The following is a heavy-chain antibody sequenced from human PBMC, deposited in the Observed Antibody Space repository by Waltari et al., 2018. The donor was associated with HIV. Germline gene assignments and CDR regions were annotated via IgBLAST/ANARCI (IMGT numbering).Heavy chain of an antibody. J-gene: IGHJ4*02. CDR2: INHSGTT. Sequence: QVQLQQWGAGLLKPSETLSLTCAVYGGSLSGSYLSWFRQPPGKGLEWSGEINHSGTTNYNPSLKSRVTISRDTSKNQFSLNVRSVTAADTALYYCAGRQRWLQPFENWGRRTLVTVSS. CDR1: GGSLSGSY. CDR3: AGRQRWLQPFEN. D-gene: IGHD5-12*01. V-gene: IGHV4-34*02.